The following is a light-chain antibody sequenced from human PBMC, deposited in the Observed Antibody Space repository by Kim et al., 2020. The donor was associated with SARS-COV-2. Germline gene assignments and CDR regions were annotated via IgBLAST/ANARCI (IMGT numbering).Light chain of an antibody. CDR2: KAS. CDR1: SW. CDR3: QQYKSYSEFT. V-gene: IGKV1-5*03. Sequence: SWLAWYQHKPGKAPKLLIYKASTLDTGVPSRFSGSVSGTDFTLTISSLHPDDFATYYCQQYKSYSEFTFGPGTKVDIK. J-gene: IGKJ3*01.